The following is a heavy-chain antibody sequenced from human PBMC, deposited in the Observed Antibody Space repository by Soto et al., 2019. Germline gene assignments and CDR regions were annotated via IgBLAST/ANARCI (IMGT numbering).Heavy chain of an antibody. Sequence: PGESLKISCKGSGYSFTSYWIGWVRQMPGKGLEWMGIIYPGDSDTRYSPSFQGQVTISADKSISTAYLQWSSLKASDTAMYYCARQPTYYDSSGYYTGEFDYWGQGTLVTVSS. CDR2: IYPGDSDT. V-gene: IGHV5-51*01. CDR3: ARQPTYYDSSGYYTGEFDY. D-gene: IGHD3-22*01. J-gene: IGHJ4*02. CDR1: GYSFTSYW.